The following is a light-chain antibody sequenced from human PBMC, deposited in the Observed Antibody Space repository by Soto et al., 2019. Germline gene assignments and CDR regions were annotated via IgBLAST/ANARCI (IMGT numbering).Light chain of an antibody. CDR2: DVS. Sequence: QSALTQPASVSGSPGQSITISCTGTSSDVGGYNYVSWYQQHPGKAPKLMIYDVSNRPSGVSNRCSGSKSGNTASLTISGRKAEDEADYYCSSYTSSSTLEVVFGGGTKLTVL. CDR1: SSDVGGYNY. J-gene: IGLJ2*01. CDR3: SSYTSSSTLEVV. V-gene: IGLV2-14*01.